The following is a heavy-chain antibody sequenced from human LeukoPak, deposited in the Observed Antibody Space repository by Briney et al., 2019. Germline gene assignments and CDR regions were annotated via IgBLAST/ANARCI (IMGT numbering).Heavy chain of an antibody. CDR2: MNPNSGNT. CDR3: ARMDCRGGSCRDYGMDV. Sequence: ASVKVSCKASGYTFTSYDINWVRQATGQGLEWMGWMNPNSGNTGYAQKFQGRVTMTRNTSISTAYMELSSLRSEDTAVYYCARMDCRGGSCRDYGMDVWGQGTTVTVSS. V-gene: IGHV1-8*01. D-gene: IGHD2-15*01. CDR1: GYTFTSYD. J-gene: IGHJ6*02.